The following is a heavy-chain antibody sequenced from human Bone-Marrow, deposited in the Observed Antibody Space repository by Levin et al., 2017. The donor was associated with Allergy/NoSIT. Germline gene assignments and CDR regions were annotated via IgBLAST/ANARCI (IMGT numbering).Heavy chain of an antibody. Sequence: PGESLKISCQGSGYTFITYYIAWVRQMPGKGLEWVGIIYPGDSDTRYSPSFRGQVTISADKSISTAYLQWDSLKASDTATYYCARHYTLDVWGQGTTVTVSS. V-gene: IGHV5-51*01. CDR1: GYTFITYY. CDR2: IYPGDSDT. J-gene: IGHJ6*02. CDR3: ARHYTLDV.